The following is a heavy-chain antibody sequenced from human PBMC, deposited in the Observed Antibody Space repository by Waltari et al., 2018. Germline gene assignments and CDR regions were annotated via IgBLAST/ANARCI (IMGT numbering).Heavy chain of an antibody. V-gene: IGHV4-39*01. CDR1: GDSFSSDDYY. D-gene: IGHD3-16*02. CDR3: ARHYRADGGSIDI. Sequence: QVHLQESGPGLVKPSETLSLSCSVSGDSFSSDDYYWGWIRQPPGKGLVLIGSVYLSGSSDDNPSLKIRFTSSLDKSTNQFSVLLTSAAAADAAVYYCARHYRADGGSIDIWCQGTIATVYS. J-gene: IGHJ3*02. CDR2: VYLSGSS.